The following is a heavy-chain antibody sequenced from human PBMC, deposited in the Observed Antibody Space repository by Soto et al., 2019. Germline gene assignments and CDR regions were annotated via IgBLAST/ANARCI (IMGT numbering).Heavy chain of an antibody. Sequence: QVQLQQWGAGLLKPSETLSLTCAVYGGSFSGYYWNWIRQPPGKGLEWIGEINHSGSTNYNPSLKXRVTISVDTSKNPFSLKLSSVTAADTAVYYCARGWGRIFDYWGQGTLVTVSS. V-gene: IGHV4-34*01. CDR3: ARGWGRIFDY. J-gene: IGHJ4*02. CDR1: GGSFSGYY. D-gene: IGHD7-27*01. CDR2: INHSGST.